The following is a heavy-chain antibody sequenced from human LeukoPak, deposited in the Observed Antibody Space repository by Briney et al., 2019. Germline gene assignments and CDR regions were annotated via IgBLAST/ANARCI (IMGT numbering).Heavy chain of an antibody. CDR3: ARSVSGYSSAWYDY. CDR1: GGSISSGDYS. J-gene: IGHJ4*02. Sequence: PSETLSLTCAVSGGSISSGDYSWSWIRQPPGKGLEWIGYIYHSGRTFYNPSLKSRVTISVDTSKNQISLEVTSVTAADTAVYYCARSVSGYSSAWYDYWGQGTLVTVSS. CDR2: IYHSGRT. D-gene: IGHD6-19*01. V-gene: IGHV4-30-2*01.